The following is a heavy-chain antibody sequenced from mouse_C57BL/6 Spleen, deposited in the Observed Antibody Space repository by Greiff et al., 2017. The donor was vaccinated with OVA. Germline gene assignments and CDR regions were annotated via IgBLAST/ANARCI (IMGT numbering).Heavy chain of an antibody. CDR1: GYTFTSYW. D-gene: IGHD2-4*01. CDR3: ARSYDYDVRAWFAY. Sequence: VQLQQPGAELVKPGASVKLSCKASGYTFTSYWMHWVKQRPGQGLEWIGMIHPNSGSTNYNEKFKSKATLTVDKSSSTAYMELRSLTSEDSAVYFCARSYDYDVRAWFAYWGQGTLVTVSA. J-gene: IGHJ3*01. V-gene: IGHV1-64*01. CDR2: IHPNSGST.